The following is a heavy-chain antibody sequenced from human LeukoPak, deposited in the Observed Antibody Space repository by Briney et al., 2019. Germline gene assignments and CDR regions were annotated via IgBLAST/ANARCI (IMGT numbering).Heavy chain of an antibody. V-gene: IGHV3-53*01. CDR2: IYSDNT. Sequence: PGGSLRLSCAASGFTFSSYSMSWVRQAPGKGLEWVSFIYSDNTHYSDSVKGRFTISRDNSKNTLYLQMNSLRPEDPAVYYCARAGGRSWFDPWGQGTLVTVSS. CDR3: ARAGGRSWFDP. CDR1: GFTFSSYS. J-gene: IGHJ5*02.